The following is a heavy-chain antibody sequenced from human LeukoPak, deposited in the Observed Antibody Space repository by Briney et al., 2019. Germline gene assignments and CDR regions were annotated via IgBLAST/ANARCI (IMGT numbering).Heavy chain of an antibody. J-gene: IGHJ4*02. CDR1: GGSFSGYY. CDR3: ARHYGDFNPFDY. D-gene: IGHD4-17*01. Sequence: SETLSLTCAVYGGSFSGYYWSWIRQPAGKGLEWIGRIYTSGSTNYNPSLKSRVTMSVDTSKNQFSLKLSSVTAADTAVYYCARHYGDFNPFDYWGQGTLVTVSS. CDR2: IYTSGST. V-gene: IGHV4-59*10.